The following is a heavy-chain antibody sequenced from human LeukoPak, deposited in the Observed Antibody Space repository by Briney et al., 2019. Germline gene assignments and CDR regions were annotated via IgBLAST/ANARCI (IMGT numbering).Heavy chain of an antibody. V-gene: IGHV1-2*02. CDR1: GYTFSSYA. CDR2: INPNSGGT. J-gene: IGHJ4*02. CDR3: ARGALQLWLHRRVYYFDY. D-gene: IGHD5-18*01. Sequence: ASVKVSCKASGYTFSSYAMNWVRQAPGQGLEWMGWINPNSGGTNYAQKFQGRVTMTRDTSISTAYMELSRLRSDDTAVYYCARGALQLWLHRRVYYFDYWGQGTLVTVSS.